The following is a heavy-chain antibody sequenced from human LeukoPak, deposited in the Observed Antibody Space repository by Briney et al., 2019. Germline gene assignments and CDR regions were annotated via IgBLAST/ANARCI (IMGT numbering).Heavy chain of an antibody. CDR1: GFTFSSYA. CDR2: ISGSGGST. D-gene: IGHD6-6*01. J-gene: IGHJ4*02. CDR3: AKDVAARPLGID. V-gene: IGHV3-23*01. Sequence: PGGSLRLSCAASGFTFSSYAMSWVRQAPGKGLEWVSGISGSGGSTYYADSVKGRFTISRDNSKNTLYLQMNSLRAEDTAVYYCAKDVAARPLGIDWGQGTLVTVSS.